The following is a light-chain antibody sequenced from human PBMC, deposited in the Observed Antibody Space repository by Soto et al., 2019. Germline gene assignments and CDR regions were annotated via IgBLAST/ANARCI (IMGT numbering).Light chain of an antibody. V-gene: IGLV2-14*01. CDR3: SSFTSSSTWV. CDR1: SSDIGGHNY. CDR2: EVT. J-gene: IGLJ3*02. Sequence: QSVLTQPASLSGSPGQSITISCTGTSSDIGGHNYVSWYRHHPGKAPQLVIYEVTNRPSGVSNRFSGSKSDNTASLTISGLQTEDEADYYCSSFTSSSTWVFGGGTKVTVL.